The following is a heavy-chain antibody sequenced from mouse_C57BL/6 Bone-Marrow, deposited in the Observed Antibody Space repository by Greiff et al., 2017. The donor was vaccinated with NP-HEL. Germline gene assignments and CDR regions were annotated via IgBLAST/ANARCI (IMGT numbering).Heavy chain of an antibody. CDR3: ARDLTPFDY. Sequence: DVKLVESGGGLVKPGGSLKLSCAASGFTFSSYAMSWVRQTPEKRLEWVATISDGGSYTYYPDNVKGRFTISRDNAKNNLYLQMSHLKSEDTAMYYCARDLTPFDYWGQGTTLTVSS. J-gene: IGHJ2*01. CDR1: GFTFSSYA. V-gene: IGHV5-4*01. CDR2: ISDGGSYT.